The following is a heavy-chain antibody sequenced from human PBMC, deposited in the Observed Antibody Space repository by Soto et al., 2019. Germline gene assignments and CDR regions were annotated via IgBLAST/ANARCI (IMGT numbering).Heavy chain of an antibody. Sequence: QVQLVQSGAEVKKPGALVKVSCKASGYTFTSYDINWVRQATGQGLEWMGWMNPNSGNTGYAQKFQGRVTMTRNTSISTAYMELSILRSEDTAVYYCAVRVYAPTDYYYYGMDVWGQGTTVTVSS. CDR2: MNPNSGNT. CDR1: GYTFTSYD. CDR3: AVRVYAPTDYYYYGMDV. V-gene: IGHV1-8*01. D-gene: IGHD2-8*01. J-gene: IGHJ6*02.